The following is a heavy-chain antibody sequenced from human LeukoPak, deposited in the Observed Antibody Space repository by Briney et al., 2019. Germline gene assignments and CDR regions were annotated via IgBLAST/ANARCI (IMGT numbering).Heavy chain of an antibody. D-gene: IGHD1-1*01. CDR1: GGSVSSSNYY. CDR2: IYTTGSP. CDR3: ARQGTAYNWNDRPIDY. J-gene: IGHJ4*02. V-gene: IGHV4-61*02. Sequence: PSETLSLTCTVSGGSVSSSNYYWTWIRQPAGKGLEWIGRIYTTGSPSYSPSLKSRVTISVDTSTNQFSLKLSSVTAADTAVYYCARQGTAYNWNDRPIDYWGQGTLVTVSS.